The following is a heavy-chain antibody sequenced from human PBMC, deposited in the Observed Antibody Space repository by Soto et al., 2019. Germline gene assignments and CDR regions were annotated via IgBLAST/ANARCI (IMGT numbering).Heavy chain of an antibody. CDR2: ISSSSSTI. CDR1: GFTFSSYS. CDR3: ARRSYYYDSSGPYYFDY. D-gene: IGHD3-22*01. Sequence: EVQLVESGGGLVQPGGSLRLSCAASGFTFSSYSMNWVRQAPGKGLEWVSYISSSSSTIYYADSVKGRFTISRDNAKNSLYLQMNSLRDEDTGVYYCARRSYYYDSSGPYYFDYWGQGTLVTVSS. J-gene: IGHJ4*02. V-gene: IGHV3-48*02.